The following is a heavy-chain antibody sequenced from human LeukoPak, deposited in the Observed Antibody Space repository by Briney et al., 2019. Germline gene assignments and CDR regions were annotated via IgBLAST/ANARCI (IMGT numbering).Heavy chain of an antibody. V-gene: IGHV1-8*01. CDR3: ARVCQRWLQLMGY. J-gene: IGHJ4*02. D-gene: IGHD5-24*01. CDR1: GYTFTSYD. Sequence: GASVKVSCKASGYTFTSYDINWVRQATGQGLEWMGWMNPNSGNTAYAQKFQGRVTMTRNTSISTAYMELRSPRSEDTAVYYCARVCQRWLQLMGYWGQGTLVTVSS. CDR2: MNPNSGNT.